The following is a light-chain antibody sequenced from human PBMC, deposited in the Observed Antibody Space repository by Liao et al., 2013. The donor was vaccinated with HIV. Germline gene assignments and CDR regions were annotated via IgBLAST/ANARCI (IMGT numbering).Light chain of an antibody. V-gene: IGLV3-21*01. J-gene: IGLJ2*01. CDR2: SDS. Sequence: SYVLTQPPSMSVAPGKTARITCGGNNIASRSVHWYQQRPGQAPVLVIYSDSDRPSGIPERFSGSNSGNTATLTISGTQAMDEADYYCQAWDSSAVVFGGGTEADRP. CDR1: NIASRS. CDR3: QAWDSSAVV.